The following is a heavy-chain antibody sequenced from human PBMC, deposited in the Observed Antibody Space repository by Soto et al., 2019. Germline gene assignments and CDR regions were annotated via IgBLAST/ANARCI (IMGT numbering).Heavy chain of an antibody. CDR2: FDPEDGET. J-gene: IGHJ6*02. D-gene: IGHD6-13*01. Sequence: ASVKVSCKVSGYTLTELSMHWVRQAPGKGLEWMGGFDPEDGETIYAQKFQGRVTMTEDTSTDTAYMELSSLRSEDTAVYYCATASYSSSWDSYYYGMDVWGQGTTVTVSS. CDR3: ATASYSSSWDSYYYGMDV. V-gene: IGHV1-24*01. CDR1: GYTLTELS.